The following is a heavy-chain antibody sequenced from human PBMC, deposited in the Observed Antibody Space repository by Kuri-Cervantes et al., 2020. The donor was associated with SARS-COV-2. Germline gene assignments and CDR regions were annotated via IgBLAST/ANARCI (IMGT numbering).Heavy chain of an antibody. V-gene: IGHV3-21*01. CDR2: ISSSSSYK. CDR3: ARGGHYTNGVSYGDYYFGL. CDR1: GFTFSSYS. D-gene: IGHD2-8*01. J-gene: IGHJ2*01. Sequence: GGSLRLSCAASGFTFSSYSMNWVRQAPEKGLGWVSYISSSSSYKYYADSVKGRFTISRDKTKNSLYLQMNSLRAEDTAVYYCARGGHYTNGVSYGDYYFGLWGRGTLVTVSS.